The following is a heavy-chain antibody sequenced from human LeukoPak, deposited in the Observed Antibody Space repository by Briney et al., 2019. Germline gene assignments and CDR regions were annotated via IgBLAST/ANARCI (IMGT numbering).Heavy chain of an antibody. CDR1: GFIFNTFN. CDR2: ISETSTTI. CDR3: ARSPSGFDTPNFFDR. V-gene: IGHV3-48*01. Sequence: GGSLRLSCAASGFIFNTFNMNWIRQAPGKGLEWVSYISETSTTIYYADSVKGRFTISRDNGKNSLYLQMNSLTVEDTAVYFCARSPSGFDTPNFFDRWGQGILVAVSS. D-gene: IGHD3-10*01. J-gene: IGHJ4*02.